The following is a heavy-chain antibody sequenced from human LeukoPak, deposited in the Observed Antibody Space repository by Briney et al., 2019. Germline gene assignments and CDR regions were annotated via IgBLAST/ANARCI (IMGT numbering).Heavy chain of an antibody. Sequence: SQTLSLTCTVSGGSISSGGYYWSWIRQHPGRGLEWIGYIYYSGNTYFNPSLKSRATISVDTSKNQFSLKLSSVTAADTAVYYCARARDGYNWGFDYWGQGTLVTVSS. CDR2: IYYSGNT. V-gene: IGHV4-31*03. CDR1: GGSISSGGYY. J-gene: IGHJ4*02. D-gene: IGHD5-24*01. CDR3: ARARDGYNWGFDY.